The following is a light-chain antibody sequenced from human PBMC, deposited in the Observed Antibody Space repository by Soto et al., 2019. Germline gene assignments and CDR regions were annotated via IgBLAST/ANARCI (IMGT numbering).Light chain of an antibody. CDR2: DEY. V-gene: IGKV1-39*01. Sequence: DSQRTQSPYSLSASVGKIFTIACLAIQSISTYLNWYQQKPGKAPNIMIYDEYRLQSGVNSRFSGSGGGTDFTLSISSVQPEDFATYFCQPNYMDPIPFGPAPRLELK. J-gene: IGKJ5*01. CDR3: QPNYMDPIP. CDR1: QSISTY.